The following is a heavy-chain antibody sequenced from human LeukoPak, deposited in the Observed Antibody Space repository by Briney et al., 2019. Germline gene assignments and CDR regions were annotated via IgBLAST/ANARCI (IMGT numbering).Heavy chain of an antibody. Sequence: GSSVKVSCKASGGTFRSYAISWVRQAPGQGLEWMGGIIPIFGAANYAQKFQGRVTITADESTSTAYMELSSLRSEDTAVYYCARGDTAMKYTGSNFDYWGQGTLVTVSS. CDR2: IIPIFGAA. J-gene: IGHJ4*02. D-gene: IGHD5-18*01. CDR1: GGTFRSYA. V-gene: IGHV1-69*01. CDR3: ARGDTAMKYTGSNFDY.